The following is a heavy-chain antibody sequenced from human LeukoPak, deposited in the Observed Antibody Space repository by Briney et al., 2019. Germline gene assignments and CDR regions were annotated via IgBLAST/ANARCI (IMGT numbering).Heavy chain of an antibody. CDR1: GGSISSSSYY. Sequence: PSETLSLTCTVSGGSISSSSYYWGWIRLPPGKELQWIASVYYSGRTNYSPSLKSRVTISVDMSEKQFSLQLNSVTAADTAVYYCARQGSAYYFDFWGQGLLVTVSS. CDR3: ARQGSAYYFDF. CDR2: VYYSGRT. J-gene: IGHJ4*02. D-gene: IGHD2-15*01. V-gene: IGHV4-39*01.